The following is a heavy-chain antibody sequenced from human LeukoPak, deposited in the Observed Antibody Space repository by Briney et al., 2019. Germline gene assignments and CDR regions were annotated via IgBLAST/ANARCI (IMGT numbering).Heavy chain of an antibody. CDR2: ISAYNGNT. V-gene: IGHV1-18*01. Sequence: GASVKVSCKASGYTFTNYGISWVRQAPGQGLERMGWISAYNGNTNYAQKLQGRVTMTTDTSTSTAYMELRSLRSDDTALYYCARDLKITIFGVLPWDYFDYWGQGTLVTVSS. J-gene: IGHJ4*02. D-gene: IGHD3-3*01. CDR1: GYTFTNYG. CDR3: ARDLKITIFGVLPWDYFDY.